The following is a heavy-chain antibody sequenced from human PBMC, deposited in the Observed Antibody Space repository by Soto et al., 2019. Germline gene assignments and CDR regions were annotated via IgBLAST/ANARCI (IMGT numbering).Heavy chain of an antibody. Sequence: KPSETLSLTCTVSGGSIRNGDYYWGWIRQPPGKGLEWIGYVYYSGTTYSHPSLNSRVSISVDTSENQFSLKLSSVTAADTAVYYCARDPAYYYGSRSSPLFYYYYGMDVWGQGTTVTVSS. CDR2: VYYSGTT. V-gene: IGHV4-30-4*02. CDR1: GGSIRNGDYY. D-gene: IGHD3-10*01. J-gene: IGHJ6*02. CDR3: ARDPAYYYGSRSSPLFYYYYGMDV.